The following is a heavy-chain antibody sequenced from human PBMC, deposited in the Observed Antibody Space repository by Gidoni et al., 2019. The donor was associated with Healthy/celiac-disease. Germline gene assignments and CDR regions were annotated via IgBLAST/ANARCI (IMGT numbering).Heavy chain of an antibody. J-gene: IGHJ4*02. Sequence: EVQLLESGGGLVQPGGSLRLSCAASGFTFSSYAMSWVRQAPGKWLEWVSAIRGSGGSTYYADSVKGRLTISRDNSKNTLYLQMNSLRAEDTAVYYCAKGYSSGWYLFDYWGQGTLVTVSS. V-gene: IGHV3-23*01. CDR1: GFTFSSYA. D-gene: IGHD6-19*01. CDR2: IRGSGGST. CDR3: AKGYSSGWYLFDY.